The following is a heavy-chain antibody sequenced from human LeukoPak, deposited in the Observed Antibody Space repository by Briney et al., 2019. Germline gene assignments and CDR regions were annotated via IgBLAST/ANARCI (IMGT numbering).Heavy chain of an antibody. Sequence: PGGSLRLSCAASGFTFSSYAMSWVRQPPGKGLEWLGNIHYSGSTKTNPSLKSRVTLSVDASKNQFSLKLTSVTAADTAVFYCARRRQVSWYSPYAFDIWGRGTMVTVSS. V-gene: IGHV4-59*08. CDR3: ARRRQVSWYSPYAFDI. D-gene: IGHD6-13*01. CDR2: IHYSGST. J-gene: IGHJ3*02. CDR1: GFTFSSYA.